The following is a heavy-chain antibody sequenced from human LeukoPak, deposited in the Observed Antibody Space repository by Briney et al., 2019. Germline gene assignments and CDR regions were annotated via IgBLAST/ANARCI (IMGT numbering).Heavy chain of an antibody. CDR1: GGSISSDGYY. J-gene: IGHJ3*02. CDR2: IYYSGST. D-gene: IGHD3-22*01. CDR3: AGAYYYASSGYPHDAFDI. Sequence: SETLSLTCTVSGGSISSDGYYWSWIRQHPGKGLESIGYIYYSGSTYYNPSLKSRVTISVDTSKNQFSLKLSSVTAADTAVYYCAGAYYYASSGYPHDAFDIWGQGTMVTVSS. V-gene: IGHV4-31*03.